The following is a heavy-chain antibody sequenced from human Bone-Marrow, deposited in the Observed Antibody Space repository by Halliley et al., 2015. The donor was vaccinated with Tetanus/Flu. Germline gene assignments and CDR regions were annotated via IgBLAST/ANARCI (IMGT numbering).Heavy chain of an antibody. V-gene: IGHV1-3*01. Sequence: WRGGSDVRNNKTKYFHKFQGRVNITRDTSARTGYLDLSSRRSEDTDVYYCARGGETVAGFDYWGQGTLVTVSS. D-gene: IGHD6-19*01. CDR3: ARGGETVAGFDY. J-gene: IGHJ4*02. CDR2: SDVRNNKT.